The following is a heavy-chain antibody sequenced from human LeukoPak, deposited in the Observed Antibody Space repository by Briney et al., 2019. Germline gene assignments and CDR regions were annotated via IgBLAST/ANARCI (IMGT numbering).Heavy chain of an antibody. D-gene: IGHD1-26*01. Sequence: GGSLRLSCAASGFTFSDYYMSWIRQAPGKGLEWVSYISSSGSTIYYADSVKGRFTISRDNSKNTLYLQMNSLRAEDTAVYYCARDLPVVGAPGFDYWGQGTLVTVSS. J-gene: IGHJ4*02. CDR1: GFTFSDYY. CDR2: ISSSGSTI. V-gene: IGHV3-11*04. CDR3: ARDLPVVGAPGFDY.